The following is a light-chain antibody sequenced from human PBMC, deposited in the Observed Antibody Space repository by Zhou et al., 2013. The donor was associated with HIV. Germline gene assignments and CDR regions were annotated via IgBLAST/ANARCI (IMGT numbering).Light chain of an antibody. J-gene: IGKJ1*01. CDR2: KAS. V-gene: IGKV1-5*03. CDR3: QQCKSFPWT. CDR1: QSINRW. Sequence: DIQMTQSPSTLSASVGDRVTITCRASQSINRWLAWYQQKPGKAPKLLIYKASTLESGVPSRFSGSGSGTEFTLTISSLQPDDFATYFCQQCKSFPWTFGQGTKVEIK.